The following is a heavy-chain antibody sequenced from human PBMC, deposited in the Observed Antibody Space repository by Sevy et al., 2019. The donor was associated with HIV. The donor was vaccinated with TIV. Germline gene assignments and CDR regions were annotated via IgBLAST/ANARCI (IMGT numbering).Heavy chain of an antibody. CDR1: GDSISTYY. V-gene: IGHV4-59*01. J-gene: IGHJ4*02. D-gene: IGHD5-18*01. CDR3: ARGRYSYGYWREFDY. Sequence: SETLSLTCTVSGDSISTYYWNWIRQTPRKRLESIGYIYYSGGTNYNPSLKSRVTISVDTSKNQFSLKLSSVTAADTAVYYCARGRYSYGYWREFDYWGQGTLVTVSS. CDR2: IYYSGGT.